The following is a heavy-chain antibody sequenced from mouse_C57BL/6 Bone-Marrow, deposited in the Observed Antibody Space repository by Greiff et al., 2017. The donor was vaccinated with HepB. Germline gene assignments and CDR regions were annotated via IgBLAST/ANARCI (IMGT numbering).Heavy chain of an antibody. J-gene: IGHJ4*01. Sequence: EVQVVESGGGLVQPGGSLKLSCAASGFTFSDYYMYWVRQTPEKRLEWVAYISNGGGSTYYPDTVKGRFTISRDNAKNTLYLQMSRLKSEDTAMYYCARHDYGSYYAMDYWGQGTSVTVSS. CDR1: GFTFSDYY. CDR3: ARHDYGSYYAMDY. D-gene: IGHD1-1*01. CDR2: ISNGGGST. V-gene: IGHV5-12*01.